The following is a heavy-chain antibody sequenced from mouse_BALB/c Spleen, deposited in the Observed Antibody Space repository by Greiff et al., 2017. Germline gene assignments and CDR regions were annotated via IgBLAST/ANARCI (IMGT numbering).Heavy chain of an antibody. CDR3: ARGGTTVVGYFDY. CDR2: IYPGNVNT. CDR1: GYTFTSYY. J-gene: IGHJ2*01. D-gene: IGHD1-1*01. V-gene: IGHV1S56*01. Sequence: VQLVESGPELVKPGASVRISCKASGYTFTSYYIHWVKQRPGQGLEWIGWIYPGNVNTKYNEKFKGKATLTADKSSSTAYMQLSSLTSEDSAVYFCARGGTTVVGYFDYWGQGATLTVSS.